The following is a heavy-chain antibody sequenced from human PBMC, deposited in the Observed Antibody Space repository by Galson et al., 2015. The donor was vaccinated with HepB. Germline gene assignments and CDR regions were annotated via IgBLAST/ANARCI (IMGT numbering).Heavy chain of an antibody. CDR1: GFTFSSYA. V-gene: IGHV3-23*01. J-gene: IGHJ3*02. CDR3: AKGQITMIVVVMPHAFDI. Sequence: SLRLSCAASGFTFSSYAMSWVRQAPGKGLEWVSAISGSGGSTYYADSVKGRFTISRDNSKNMLYLQMNSLRAEDTAVYYCAKGQITMIVVVMPHAFDIWGQGTMVTVSS. CDR2: ISGSGGST. D-gene: IGHD3-22*01.